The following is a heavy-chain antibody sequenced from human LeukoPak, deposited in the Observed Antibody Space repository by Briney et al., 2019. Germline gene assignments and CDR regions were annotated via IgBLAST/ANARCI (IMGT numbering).Heavy chain of an antibody. D-gene: IGHD3-10*01. Sequence: GGSVRLSCAASGFTVSSDYMTWVRQAPGKGLEWVSIIYSGGTTYYADSVKGRFTISRDNPKNTLYLQMSSLRVEDTAVYYCARDSRYNAGSHGFDYWGQGTLVTVSS. J-gene: IGHJ4*02. CDR2: IYSGGTT. V-gene: IGHV3-53*01. CDR3: ARDSRYNAGSHGFDY. CDR1: GFTVSSDY.